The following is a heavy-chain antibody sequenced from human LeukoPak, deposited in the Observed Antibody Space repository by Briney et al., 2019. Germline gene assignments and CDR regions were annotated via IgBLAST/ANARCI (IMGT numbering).Heavy chain of an antibody. Sequence: GGSLRLSCAASRFTFSNYAMHWVRQAPGKGLEWVAVISYDGSNKYYADSVKGRFTISRDNSKNTLSLQMSRLRAEDTAVYYCASGLITSITAFDYWGQGTLVTVSS. CDR3: ASGLITSITAFDY. J-gene: IGHJ4*02. CDR2: ISYDGSNK. V-gene: IGHV3-30*14. CDR1: RFTFSNYA. D-gene: IGHD3-16*01.